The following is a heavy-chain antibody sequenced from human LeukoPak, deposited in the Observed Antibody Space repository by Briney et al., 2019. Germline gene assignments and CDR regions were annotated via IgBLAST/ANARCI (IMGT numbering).Heavy chain of an antibody. CDR2: IYYSGST. D-gene: IGHD6-13*01. CDR1: GGSISSGGYY. CDR3: ARVGAAAGINAFDI. V-gene: IGHV4-31*03. J-gene: IGHJ3*02. Sequence: TPSETLSLTCTVSGGSISSGGYYWSWIRQHPGKGLEWIGYIYYSGSTYYNPSLKSRVTISVDTSKNQFSLKLSSVTAADTAVYYCARVGAAAGINAFDIWGQGTMVTVSS.